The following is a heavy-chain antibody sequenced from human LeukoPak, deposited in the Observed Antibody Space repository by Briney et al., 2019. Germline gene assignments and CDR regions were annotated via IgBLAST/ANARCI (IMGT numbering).Heavy chain of an antibody. CDR2: INPNSGDT. D-gene: IGHD2-8*02. V-gene: IGHV1-2*02. Sequence: SVKVSCKASGYTFNAYYPHWVRQAPGQGLEWMGWINPNSGDTKYAQKFQGRVTMTGDTSISTAYMELSRLRFDDTAVYYCAILRLSTGLWWFFDLWGRGTLVTVSS. CDR1: GYTFNAYY. CDR3: AILRLSTGLWWFFDL. J-gene: IGHJ2*01.